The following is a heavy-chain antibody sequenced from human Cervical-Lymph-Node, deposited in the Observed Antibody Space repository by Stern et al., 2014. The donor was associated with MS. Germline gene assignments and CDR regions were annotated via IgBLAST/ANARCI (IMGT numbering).Heavy chain of an antibody. D-gene: IGHD3-10*01. CDR1: GFSLSTSGAG. Sequence: ITLKESGPTLVKPRQTLTLTCTFSGFSLSTSGAGVGWIRQPPGKALEWLALIYWDDDKRYSPSLKSRLTITKDTSKNQVVLTMTNMDPVDTGTYYCAHRHYAVRGIIPPFDYWGQGVLVTVSS. CDR3: AHRHYAVRGIIPPFDY. V-gene: IGHV2-5*02. J-gene: IGHJ4*02. CDR2: IYWDDDK.